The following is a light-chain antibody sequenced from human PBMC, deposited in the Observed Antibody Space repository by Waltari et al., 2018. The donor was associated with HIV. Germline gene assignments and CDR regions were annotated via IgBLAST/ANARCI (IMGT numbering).Light chain of an antibody. J-gene: IGKJ4*01. V-gene: IGKV1-39*01. Sequence: DIRMTQSPSSLSASVGDRVTITCRASQSISNYLNWYQQKPGKAPNLLIYAVSNLQTGVPSRFSASGSGTDFTLTISSLQPEDFATYYCQQSYNTPLTFGGGTKVEIK. CDR2: AVS. CDR3: QQSYNTPLT. CDR1: QSISNY.